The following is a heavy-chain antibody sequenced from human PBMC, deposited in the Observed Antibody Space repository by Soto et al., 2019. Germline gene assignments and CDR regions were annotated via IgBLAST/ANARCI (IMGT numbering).Heavy chain of an antibody. D-gene: IGHD1-26*01. CDR1: GYTFTSYA. CDR3: ARGLGLYYFDY. V-gene: IGHV1-3*01. Sequence: GASVKVSCKASGYTFTSYAMHWVRQAPGQRLEWMGWINAGNGNTKYSQKFQGRVTIARDTSASTAYMELSSLRSEDTAVYYCARGLGLYYFDYWGQGTLVTVSS. J-gene: IGHJ4*02. CDR2: INAGNGNT.